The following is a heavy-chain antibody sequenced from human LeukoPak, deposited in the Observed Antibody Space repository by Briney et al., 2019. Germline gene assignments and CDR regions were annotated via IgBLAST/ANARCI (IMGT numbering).Heavy chain of an antibody. CDR3: ARGLYVDTTMPILY. J-gene: IGHJ4*02. Sequence: GGSLRLSCAASGFTVSSYAMSWVRQAPGKGLEWVSVIYSGGSTYYADSVRGRFSISRDKSKNTLSLQMNSLRVEDTAVYYCARGLYVDTTMPILYWGQGTLVTVSS. D-gene: IGHD5-18*01. V-gene: IGHV3-53*01. CDR2: IYSGGST. CDR1: GFTVSSYA.